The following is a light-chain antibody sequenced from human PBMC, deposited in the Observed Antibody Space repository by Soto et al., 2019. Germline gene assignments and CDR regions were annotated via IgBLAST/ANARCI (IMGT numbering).Light chain of an antibody. V-gene: IGKV1-39*01. CDR2: GAS. Sequence: DIQMTQSPSSLSASVGDRVTITCRASQSISIYLNWYQQKPGKAPKLLIYGASSLQSGVPSRFSGSASRFSGSRSGTDFTLTITSLQPDDFAAYYCQQSYSTPWTFGQGTKVEI. J-gene: IGKJ1*01. CDR1: QSISIY. CDR3: QQSYSTPWT.